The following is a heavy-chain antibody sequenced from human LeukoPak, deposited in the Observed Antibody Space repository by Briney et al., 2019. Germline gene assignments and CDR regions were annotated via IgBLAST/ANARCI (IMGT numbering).Heavy chain of an antibody. CDR1: GYPFSSYS. CDR3: ARHQVRTYGDYVAHPPCYFDY. J-gene: IGHJ4*02. D-gene: IGHD4-17*01. CDR2: ISSRSNYI. Sequence: GGSLRLSCAACGYPFSSYSMNWVRQATGEALEWVSSISSRSNYIFCADSVKGRFTISRDNAKNSLYLQMNSLRAEDTAVYYCARHQVRTYGDYVAHPPCYFDYWGQGTLVTVSS. V-gene: IGHV3-21*01.